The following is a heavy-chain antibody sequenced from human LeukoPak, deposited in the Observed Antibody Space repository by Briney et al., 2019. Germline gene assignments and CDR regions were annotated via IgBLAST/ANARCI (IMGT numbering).Heavy chain of an antibody. V-gene: IGHV3-13*01. Sequence: PGGSLRLSCAASGFTFSSYDMHWVRQATGKGLEWVSAIGVAGDTYYPGSVKGRFIITRENAKNSLYLQMNSLRVEDTAVYYRARDRHGMAVWGQGTTVVVSS. CDR1: GFTFSSYD. CDR2: IGVAGDT. J-gene: IGHJ6*02. CDR3: ARDRHGMAV.